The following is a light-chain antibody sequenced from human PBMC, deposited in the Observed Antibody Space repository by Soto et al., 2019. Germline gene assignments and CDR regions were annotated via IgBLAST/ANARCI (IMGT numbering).Light chain of an antibody. CDR2: DAS. J-gene: IGKJ1*01. Sequence: ILMTQSPATLSVSPGERATLSCRASQSVSNNLAWYQQKPGQAPRLLIYDASTKATGITARFSGSGSGTEFTLTISGLQSEDFVVYYCQQYNNWPPWPFGQGTKVEIK. CDR1: QSVSNN. V-gene: IGKV3-15*01. CDR3: QQYNNWPPWP.